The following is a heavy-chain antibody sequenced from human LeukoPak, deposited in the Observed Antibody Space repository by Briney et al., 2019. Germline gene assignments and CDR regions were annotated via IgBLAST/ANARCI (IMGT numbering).Heavy chain of an antibody. CDR2: ISGSGGST. CDR1: GFTFSSYA. Sequence: PGGSLRLSCAASGFTFSSYAMCWGRPAPGKGLELVSVISGSGGSTFYADSAKGRFTIYRDNSKDPQYLQMNSVRAEDTAVYYCAKDSIAAAWIGWFDPWGQGTLVTVSS. J-gene: IGHJ5*02. V-gene: IGHV3-23*01. CDR3: AKDSIAAAWIGWFDP. D-gene: IGHD6-13*01.